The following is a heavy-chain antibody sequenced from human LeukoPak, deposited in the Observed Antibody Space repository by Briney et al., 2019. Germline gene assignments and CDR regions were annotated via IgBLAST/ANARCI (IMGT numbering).Heavy chain of an antibody. Sequence: GGSLRLSCAASGFTFSSYSMNWVRQASGKGLEWVSYISSSSSTIYYADSVKGRFTISRDNAKNSLYLQMNSLRAEDTAVYYCARAVLEWFPPSGWFDPWGQGTLVTVSS. CDR3: ARAVLEWFPPSGWFDP. CDR1: GFTFSSYS. D-gene: IGHD3-3*02. V-gene: IGHV3-48*01. J-gene: IGHJ5*02. CDR2: ISSSSSTI.